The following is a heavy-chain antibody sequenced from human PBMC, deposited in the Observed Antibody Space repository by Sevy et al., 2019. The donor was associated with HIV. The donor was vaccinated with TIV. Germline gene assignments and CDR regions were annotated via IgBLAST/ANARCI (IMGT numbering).Heavy chain of an antibody. CDR2: ISAGGTTT. CDR3: AKSYCSTITCYDDDSWNPYSFYGLDV. CDR1: GFIFSNYP. V-gene: IGHV3-23*01. Sequence: GGSLRLSCAASGFIFSNYPMSWVRHSPGKGLEWVSDISAGGTTTYYADSVEGRFTISRDNSKNTVSLQMNSLGAEDTAIYYCAKSYCSTITCYDDDSWNPYSFYGLDVWGQGISVTVSS. D-gene: IGHD2-2*01. J-gene: IGHJ6*02.